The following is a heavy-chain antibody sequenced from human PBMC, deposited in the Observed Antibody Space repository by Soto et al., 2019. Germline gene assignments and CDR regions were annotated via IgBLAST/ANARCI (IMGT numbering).Heavy chain of an antibody. Sequence: TSETLSLTCAVHGGSFSGYYWSWIREPPGTGLECIGEINHSGSTNYNPSLKSRVTISVDTSKNQFSLKLSSVTAADTAVYYCARDRGTSGFRIAAAGNGYHWVDPWGQGTLVTVS. D-gene: IGHD6-13*01. CDR1: GGSFSGYY. CDR3: ARDRGTSGFRIAAAGNGYHWVDP. J-gene: IGHJ5*02. CDR2: INHSGST. V-gene: IGHV4-34*01.